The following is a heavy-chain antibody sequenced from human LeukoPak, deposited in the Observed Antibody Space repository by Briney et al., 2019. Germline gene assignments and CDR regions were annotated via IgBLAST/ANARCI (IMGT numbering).Heavy chain of an antibody. CDR2: IYTSGST. CDR1: GGSISSGSYY. Sequence: PSETLSLTCTVSGGSISSGSYYWSWIRQPAGKGLEWIGRIYTSGSTNYNPSPKSRVTMSVDTSKNQFSLKLNSVTAADTAVYYCARDYDVLTAYPPTQLFDPWGQGTLVTVSS. V-gene: IGHV4-61*02. D-gene: IGHD3-9*01. CDR3: ARDYDVLTAYPPTQLFDP. J-gene: IGHJ5*02.